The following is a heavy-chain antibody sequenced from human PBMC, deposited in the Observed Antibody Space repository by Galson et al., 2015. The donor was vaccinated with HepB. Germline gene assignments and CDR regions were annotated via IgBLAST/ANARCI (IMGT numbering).Heavy chain of an antibody. CDR3: VKEDILTGYSVGSFHF. CDR2: ISHNGGAT. CDR1: GFTFSSYA. J-gene: IGHJ3*01. V-gene: IGHV3-64D*06. Sequence: SLRLSCAASGFTFSSYALHWVRQAPGKGLEFVSGISHNGGATKFADSVRDRFTISRDNSKNTMYLQMNSLRTEDTAVYYCVKEDILTGYSVGSFHFWGRGTMVTVSS. D-gene: IGHD3-9*01.